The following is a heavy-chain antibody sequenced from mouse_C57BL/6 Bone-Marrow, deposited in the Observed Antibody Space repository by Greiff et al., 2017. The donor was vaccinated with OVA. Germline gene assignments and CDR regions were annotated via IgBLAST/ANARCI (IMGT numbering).Heavy chain of an antibody. J-gene: IGHJ4*01. V-gene: IGHV1-50*01. CDR1: GYTFTSYW. D-gene: IGHD2-10*01. CDR3: ARRRAYYLYYYAMDY. CDR2: IDPSDSYT. Sequence: QVQLQQPGAELVKPGASVKLSCKASGYTFTSYWMQWVKQRPGQGLEWIGEIDPSDSYTNYNQKFKGKATLTVDTSSSTAYMQLSSLTSEDSAVYYCARRRAYYLYYYAMDYWGQGTSVTVSS.